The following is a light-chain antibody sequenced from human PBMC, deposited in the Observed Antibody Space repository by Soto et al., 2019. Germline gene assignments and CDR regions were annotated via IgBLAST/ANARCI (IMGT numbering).Light chain of an antibody. Sequence: DIPMNQSQPFLSASAGDIVTITCRASQNIRTYLTWYQQKPGKAPTVLIYAASTLQRGVPSRFSGSATGTDFTLTITGLQPEDAATYYCQQNLSVPRTFGLGTKVDIK. CDR2: AAS. CDR3: QQNLSVPRT. CDR1: QNIRTY. V-gene: IGKV1-39*01. J-gene: IGKJ1*01.